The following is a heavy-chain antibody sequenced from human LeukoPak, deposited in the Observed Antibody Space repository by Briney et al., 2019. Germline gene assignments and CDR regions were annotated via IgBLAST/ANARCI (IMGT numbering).Heavy chain of an antibody. CDR1: GGPFSGYF. CDR3: ARRYYYNLGSFPFDF. J-gene: IGHJ4*02. Sequence: SETLSLTCAVSGGPFSGYFWSWIRQSSGKGLERIGEIHNSGTTNHNPSLNSRVTISEDTSKNQFYLNLSSVTAADTAVYYCARRYYYNLGSFPFDFWGQGTLVTVSS. V-gene: IGHV4-34*01. CDR2: IHNSGTT. D-gene: IGHD3-10*01.